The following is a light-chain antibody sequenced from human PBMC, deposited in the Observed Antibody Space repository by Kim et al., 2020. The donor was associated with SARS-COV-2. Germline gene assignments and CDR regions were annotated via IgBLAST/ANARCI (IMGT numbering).Light chain of an antibody. Sequence: AVVGDRITSTCRASQSISNYLNWYQKKPGKPPKLLICGASNLEGGVPSRFSGSGSGTEFTLTITSLQHEDFATYYCQQSYYSVWTFGLGTKVDIK. CDR1: QSISNY. CDR3: QQSYYSVWT. V-gene: IGKV1-39*01. CDR2: GAS. J-gene: IGKJ1*01.